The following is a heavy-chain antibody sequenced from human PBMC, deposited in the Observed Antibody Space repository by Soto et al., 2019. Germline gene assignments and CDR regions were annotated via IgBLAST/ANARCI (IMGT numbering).Heavy chain of an antibody. CDR1: GFTFSSYS. CDR2: FSSSSSYI. J-gene: IGHJ6*02. Sequence: GGSLRLSCAASGFTFSSYSMNWVRQAPGKGLEWVSSFSSSSSYIYYADSVKGRFTISRDNAKNSLYLQMNSLRAEDTAVYYCARAKFDSSGYYYSSYYYGMDVWGQGTTVTVS. D-gene: IGHD3-22*01. V-gene: IGHV3-21*01. CDR3: ARAKFDSSGYYYSSYYYGMDV.